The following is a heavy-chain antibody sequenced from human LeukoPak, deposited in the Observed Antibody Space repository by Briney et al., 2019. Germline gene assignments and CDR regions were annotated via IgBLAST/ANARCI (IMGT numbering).Heavy chain of an antibody. J-gene: IGHJ6*02. D-gene: IGHD1-1*01. V-gene: IGHV4-59*01. CDR3: ARVGGTNYYYYGMDV. Sequence: SETLSLTCTVSGGSISSYYWSWIRQPPGKGLEWIGYIYYSGSTNYNPSLKSRVTISVDTSKNQFSLKLSSVTAADTAVYYCARVGGTNYYYYGMDVWGQGTTVTVSS. CDR1: GGSISSYY. CDR2: IYYSGST.